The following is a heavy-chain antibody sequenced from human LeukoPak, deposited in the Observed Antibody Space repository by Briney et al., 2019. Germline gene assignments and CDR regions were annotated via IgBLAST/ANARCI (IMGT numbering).Heavy chain of an antibody. D-gene: IGHD3-3*01. CDR3: ARGRYDFWSGYNYYFDY. J-gene: IGHJ4*02. Sequence: GASVKVSCKASGYTFTSYDINWVRQATGQGLEWMGWMYPNSGNTGYAQKFQGRVTMTRNTSISTAYMELSSLRSEDTAVYYCARGRYDFWSGYNYYFDYWGQGTLVTVSS. V-gene: IGHV1-8*01. CDR2: MYPNSGNT. CDR1: GYTFTSYD.